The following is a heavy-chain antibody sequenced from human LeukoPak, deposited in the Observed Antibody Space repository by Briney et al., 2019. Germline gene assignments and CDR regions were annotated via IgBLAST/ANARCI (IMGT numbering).Heavy chain of an antibody. CDR1: GGSFSGYY. CDR2: INHSGST. V-gene: IGHV4-34*01. CDR3: ARHPTGGRNWFDP. D-gene: IGHD4-17*01. Sequence: SETLSLTCAVYGGSFSGYYWSWIRQPPGKGLEWIGEINHSGSTNYNPSLKSRVTISVDTSKNQFSLKLSSVTAADTAVYYCARHPTGGRNWFDPWGQGTLVAVSS. J-gene: IGHJ5*02.